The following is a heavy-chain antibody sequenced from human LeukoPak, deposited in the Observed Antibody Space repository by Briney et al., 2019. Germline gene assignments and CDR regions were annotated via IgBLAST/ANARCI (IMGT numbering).Heavy chain of an antibody. J-gene: IGHJ3*02. CDR1: GFTFSSYW. CDR2: ISSSSSYI. Sequence: GGSLRLSCAASGFTFSSYWMSWVRQAPGKGLEWVSSISSSSSYIYYADSVKGRFTISRDNAKNSLYLQMNSLRAEDTAVYYCARRSSSAAGSAFDIWGQGTMVTVSS. CDR3: ARRSSSAAGSAFDI. V-gene: IGHV3-21*01. D-gene: IGHD6-13*01.